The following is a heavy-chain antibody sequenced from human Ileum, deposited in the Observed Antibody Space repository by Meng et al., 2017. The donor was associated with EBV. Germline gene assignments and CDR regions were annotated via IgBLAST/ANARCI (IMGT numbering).Heavy chain of an antibody. CDR1: GYSVTSFG. V-gene: IGHV1-18*01. Sequence: VQCVLSGSGVERPGAGVKVSLKDSGYSVTSFGISWVRQAPGQGPEWMGWITTYNGDTKYAQTFQGRVTMTRETSTNTAYMELTSLRSDDTAVYYCARTYYGSYGFDYWGQGTLVTVSS. J-gene: IGHJ4*02. CDR3: ARTYYGSYGFDY. CDR2: ITTYNGDT. D-gene: IGHD3-10*01.